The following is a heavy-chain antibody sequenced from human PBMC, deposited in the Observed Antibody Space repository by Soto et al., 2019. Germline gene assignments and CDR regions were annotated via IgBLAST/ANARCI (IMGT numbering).Heavy chain of an antibody. D-gene: IGHD1-1*01. V-gene: IGHV1-18*04. J-gene: IGHJ5*02. CDR1: GYTFTSYG. CDR3: PRDTGESGRTRYNLFHP. CDR2: ISAYNGNT. Sequence: QVQLVQSGAEVKKPGASVKVSCKASGYTFTSYGISWVRQAPGQGLEWIGWISAYNGNTNYAQKLQGRVTMTTDTSTSPADLELRRLSYDDTDVYYCPRDTGESGRTRYNLFHPWGQGTRVTVSS.